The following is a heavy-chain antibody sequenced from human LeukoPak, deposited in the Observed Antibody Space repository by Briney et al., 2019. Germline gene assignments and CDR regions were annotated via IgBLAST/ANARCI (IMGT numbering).Heavy chain of an antibody. J-gene: IGHJ4*02. CDR3: ARAMSTFGGVRNYFDS. CDR2: ISGDGRNI. V-gene: IGHV3-74*01. Sequence: PGGSLRLSCVASGFTFSSYWMHWVRQDPRKGLVWVSRISGDGRNINYADSVRGRFTISRDNAKNTLYLQMNTLRVEDTAVYYCARAMSTFGGVRNYFDSWGQGTLVTVSS. CDR1: GFTFSSYW. D-gene: IGHD3-16*01.